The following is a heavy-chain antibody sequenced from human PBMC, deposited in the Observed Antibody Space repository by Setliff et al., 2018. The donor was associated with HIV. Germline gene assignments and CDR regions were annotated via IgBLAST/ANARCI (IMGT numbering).Heavy chain of an antibody. CDR3: ARDNNDILAGYSN. V-gene: IGHV4-59*11. J-gene: IGHJ4*02. CDR2: IYYSGST. CDR1: GGSISSHY. D-gene: IGHD3-9*01. Sequence: PSETLSLTCTVSGGSISSHYWSWIRQPPGKGLEWIGYIYYSGSTNYNPSLKSRVTISVDTSKNQFSLKLSSVTAADTAVYYCARDNNDILAGYSNWGQRTQVTVSS.